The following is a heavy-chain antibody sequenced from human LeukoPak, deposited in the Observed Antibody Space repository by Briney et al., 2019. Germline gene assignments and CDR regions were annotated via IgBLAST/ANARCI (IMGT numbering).Heavy chain of an antibody. Sequence: GGSLRLSCAASGFTFSSYAMHWVRQAPGKGLEWVAVISYDGSNKYYADSVKGRFTISRDNSKNTLYLQMNSLRAEDTAVYYCARDSASNYYGSGSYSYWGQGTLVTVSS. V-gene: IGHV3-30-3*01. CDR1: GFTFSSYA. J-gene: IGHJ4*02. D-gene: IGHD3-10*01. CDR2: ISYDGSNK. CDR3: ARDSASNYYGSGSYSY.